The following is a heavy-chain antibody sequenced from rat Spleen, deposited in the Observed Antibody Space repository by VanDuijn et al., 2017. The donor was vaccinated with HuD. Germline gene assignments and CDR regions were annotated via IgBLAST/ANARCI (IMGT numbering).Heavy chain of an antibody. V-gene: IGHV3-3*01. CDR1: GHSIASSYR. CDR3: AREDYYYDGTYYPYWYFDF. CDR2: INSAGST. J-gene: IGHJ1*01. D-gene: IGHD1-12*02. Sequence: EVQLQESGPGLVKPSQSLSLTCSVTGHSIASSYRWNWIRKFPGNKLEWMGYINSAGSTNYNPSLKSRISITRDSSKNQFFLQVNSVTTEDTATYYCAREDYYYDGTYYPYWYFDFWGPGTMVTVSS.